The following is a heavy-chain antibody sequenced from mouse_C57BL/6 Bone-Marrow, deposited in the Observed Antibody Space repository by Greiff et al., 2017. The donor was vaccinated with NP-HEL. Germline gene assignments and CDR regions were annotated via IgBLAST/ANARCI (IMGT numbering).Heavy chain of an antibody. CDR2: ISYSGST. CDR1: GYSITSDY. V-gene: IGHV3-8*01. J-gene: IGHJ2*01. D-gene: IGHD1-1*01. CDR3: ARYPIYYCGSSYFDY. Sequence: EVQLVESGPGLAKPSQTLSLTCSVTGYSITSDYWNWIRKFPGNKLEYMGYISYSGSTYYNPSPKSRISITRDTSKNQYYLQLNSVTTEDTATYYCARYPIYYCGSSYFDYWGQGTTLTVSS.